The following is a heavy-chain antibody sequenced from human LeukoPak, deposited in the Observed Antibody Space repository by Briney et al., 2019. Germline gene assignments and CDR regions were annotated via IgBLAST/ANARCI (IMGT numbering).Heavy chain of an antibody. CDR1: GYTFTSSG. CDR3: ARDYDSTVTTIDN. J-gene: IGHJ4*02. CDR2: ISAYNGDT. D-gene: IGHD4-17*01. Sequence: ASVKVSCKASGYTFTSSGISWVRQAPGQGLEWMGWISAYNGDTNYAQKVQGRVTMTTDTSTSTAYMELRSLRSDDTAVYYCARDYDSTVTTIDNWGQGTPVTVSA. V-gene: IGHV1-18*01.